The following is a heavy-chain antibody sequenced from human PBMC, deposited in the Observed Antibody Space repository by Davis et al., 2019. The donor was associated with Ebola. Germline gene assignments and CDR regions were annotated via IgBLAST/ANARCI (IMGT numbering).Heavy chain of an antibody. Sequence: ASVKVSCKASGYTFTGYYMHWVRQAPGQGLEWMGWINPNSGGTNYAQKFQGWVTMTRDTSISTAYMELSRLRSDDTAVYYCARDWGPAEGNYFDYWGQGTLVTVSS. D-gene: IGHD3-16*01. V-gene: IGHV1-2*04. J-gene: IGHJ4*02. CDR2: INPNSGGT. CDR3: ARDWGPAEGNYFDY. CDR1: GYTFTGYY.